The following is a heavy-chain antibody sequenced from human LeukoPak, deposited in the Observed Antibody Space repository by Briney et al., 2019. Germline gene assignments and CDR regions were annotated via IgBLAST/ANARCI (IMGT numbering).Heavy chain of an antibody. D-gene: IGHD1-1*01. Sequence: GGSLRLSCAASGFTFRNSWMNWVRQAPGKGLVWVSRINSDGTTTTYADSVKGRFIISRDNAKNTLYLQMNSLRAEDTAVYHCVKRDGYKPWDYNGMDVWGQGTTVTVSS. CDR2: INSDGTTT. CDR3: VKRDGYKPWDYNGMDV. CDR1: GFTFRNSW. V-gene: IGHV3-74*01. J-gene: IGHJ6*02.